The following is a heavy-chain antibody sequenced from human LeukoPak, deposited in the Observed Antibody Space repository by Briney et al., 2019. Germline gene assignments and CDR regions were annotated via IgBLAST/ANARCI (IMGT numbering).Heavy chain of an antibody. V-gene: IGHV4-34*01. CDR2: INHSGST. J-gene: IGHJ5*02. D-gene: IGHD3-9*01. CDR1: GGSFSGYY. CDR3: ARKYYDILTGYSTFNWFDP. Sequence: SETLSLTCAVYGGSFSGYYWSWIRQPPGKGLEWIGEINHSGSTNYNPSLKSRVTISVDTSKNQFSLKLSSVTAADTAVYYCARKYYDILTGYSTFNWFDPWGQGTLVTVSS.